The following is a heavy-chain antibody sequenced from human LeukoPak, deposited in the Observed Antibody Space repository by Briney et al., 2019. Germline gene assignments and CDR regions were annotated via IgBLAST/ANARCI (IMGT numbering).Heavy chain of an antibody. CDR3: VRPVSSSWSRWFDP. J-gene: IGHJ5*02. Sequence: SETLSLTCAVYGGSFSVYYWSWIRQPPGKGLEWIGEINHSGSSTYNPSLKSRVTISVDTSKNQFSLKLTSVTAADTAVYYCVRPVSSSWSRWFDPWGQGILVTVSS. V-gene: IGHV4-34*01. D-gene: IGHD6-13*01. CDR1: GGSFSVYY. CDR2: INHSGSS.